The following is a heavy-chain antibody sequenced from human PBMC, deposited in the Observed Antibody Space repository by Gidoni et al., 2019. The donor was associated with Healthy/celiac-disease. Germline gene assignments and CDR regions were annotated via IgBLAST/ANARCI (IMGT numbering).Heavy chain of an antibody. J-gene: IGHJ4*02. Sequence: EVQLLESGGGLVQPGGSLILSCAASGFPFSSYAMSWVSQAPGKGLGWVSAISGSGCSTYYADSVKGRFTISRDNSKNTLYLQMNSLRAEDTAVYYCAKIPPTTYGDYIGYFDYWGQGTLVTVSS. D-gene: IGHD4-17*01. V-gene: IGHV3-23*01. CDR1: GFPFSSYA. CDR2: ISGSGCST. CDR3: AKIPPTTYGDYIGYFDY.